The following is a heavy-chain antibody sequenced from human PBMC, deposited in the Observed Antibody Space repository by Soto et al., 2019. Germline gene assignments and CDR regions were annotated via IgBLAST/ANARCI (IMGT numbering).Heavy chain of an antibody. J-gene: IGHJ6*02. Sequence: PSETLSLTCAVYGGSFIGYDCSWIRQPPWKGLEWIGEINHSGITNYNPSLKSRVTISVDTSKNQFSLKLSSVTAADTAVYYCARGRVPIIVGATTGYYYGMDAWGQRTTVPVSS. D-gene: IGHD1-26*01. CDR2: INHSGIT. CDR3: ARGRVPIIVGATTGYYYGMDA. CDR1: GGSFIGYD. V-gene: IGHV4-34*01.